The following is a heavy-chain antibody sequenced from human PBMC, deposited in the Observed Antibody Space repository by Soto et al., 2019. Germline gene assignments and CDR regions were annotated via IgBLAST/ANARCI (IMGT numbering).Heavy chain of an antibody. CDR1: GGSISSGDYY. V-gene: IGHV4-30-4*01. CDR2: IYYSGNT. D-gene: IGHD4-17*01. J-gene: IGHJ6*02. Sequence: QVQLQESGPGLVKPSQTLSLTCTVSGGSISSGDYYWSWIRQPPGKGLEWIGYIYYSGNTYYNPSLKSRVTISLDTYKKQFSLQLSSETAADTAVYYCARDSTLRTLGMDVWDQGTTVTVSS. CDR3: ARDSTLRTLGMDV.